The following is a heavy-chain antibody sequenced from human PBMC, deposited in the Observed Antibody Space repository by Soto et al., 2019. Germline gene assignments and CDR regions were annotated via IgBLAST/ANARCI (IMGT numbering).Heavy chain of an antibody. CDR3: VRDFKTMAGIN. D-gene: IGHD6-19*01. V-gene: IGHV3-74*01. CDR2: LSGDGSRT. J-gene: IGHJ4*02. CDR1: GFTFSNYY. Sequence: EVQLVESGGGLVQPGGSLRLSCAASGFTFSNYYMHWVRQAPGMGLVWVSCLSGDGSRTYYADSVKGRYTISGNNAKNTLYLQMNSLRGEDTAVYYCVRDFKTMAGINWGQGTLVTVSS.